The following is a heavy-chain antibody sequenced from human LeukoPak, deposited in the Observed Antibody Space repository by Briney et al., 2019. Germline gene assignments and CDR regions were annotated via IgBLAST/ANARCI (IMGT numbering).Heavy chain of an antibody. CDR2: ISGSGGST. CDR1: GFTFSSYA. J-gene: IGHJ4*02. D-gene: IGHD6-6*01. CDR3: AKDRELGSSSSDYFDY. V-gene: IGHV3-23*01. Sequence: GGSLRLSCAASGFTFSSYAMSWVRQAPGKGLEWVSAISGSGGSTYYADSVKGRFTISRDNSKNTLYLQMNSLRAEDTAVYYCAKDRELGSSSSDYFDYWGQGTLVTVSS.